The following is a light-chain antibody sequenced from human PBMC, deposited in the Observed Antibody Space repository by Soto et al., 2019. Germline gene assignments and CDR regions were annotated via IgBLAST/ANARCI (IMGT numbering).Light chain of an antibody. CDR1: QSVSSY. J-gene: IGKJ4*01. Sequence: IVLTHSPGTLSLSPGERATLSCRASQSVSSYLAWYQQKPGQAPRLLIYDASNRATGIPARFSGSGSGTDITLTISSLEPEDFAVYYCQQRSNWPPALTFGGGTKVDIK. V-gene: IGKV3-11*01. CDR3: QQRSNWPPALT. CDR2: DAS.